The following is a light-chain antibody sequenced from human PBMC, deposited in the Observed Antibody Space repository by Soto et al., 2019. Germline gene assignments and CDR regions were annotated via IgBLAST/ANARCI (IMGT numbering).Light chain of an antibody. V-gene: IGKV1-5*01. CDR3: QQYGNSPLT. Sequence: DIQMTQSPSTLSASVGDRVTIACRASQSISSWLAWYQQKPGKAPKLLIYDASNRATGIPARFSGSGSGTDFTLTISRLESEDFALYYCQQYGNSPLTFGGGTKVDI. CDR2: DAS. CDR1: QSISSW. J-gene: IGKJ4*01.